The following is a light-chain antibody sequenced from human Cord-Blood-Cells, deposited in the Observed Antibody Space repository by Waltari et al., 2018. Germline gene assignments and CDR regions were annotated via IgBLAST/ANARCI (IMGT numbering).Light chain of an antibody. V-gene: IGLV2-14*01. CDR3: SSYTSSSTYV. CDR1: SSDAGGYNY. Sequence: QSALTQPASVSGSPGQSITISCTATSSDAGGYNYVSWYQQHPGKAPTLMIYDVSNRPSGVSNRFSGSKSGNTASLTISGLQAEDEADYYCSSYTSSSTYVFGTGTKVTVL. J-gene: IGLJ1*01. CDR2: DVS.